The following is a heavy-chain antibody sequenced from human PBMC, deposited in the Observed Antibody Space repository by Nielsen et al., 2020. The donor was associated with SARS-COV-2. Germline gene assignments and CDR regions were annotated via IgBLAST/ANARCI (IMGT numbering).Heavy chain of an antibody. CDR2: LSYDGGDK. V-gene: IGHV3-30-3*01. D-gene: IGHD2/OR15-2a*01. CDR3: AKDRAEIADYYFDY. CDR1: GFTFSNFA. Sequence: GSLRLSCAASGFTFSNFAIHWVRQAPGKGLEWVAVLSYDGGDKKYADSVKGRFTISRDNSKNTLYLQMNSLRAEDTAVYYCAKDRAEIADYYFDYWGQGTLVTVSS. J-gene: IGHJ4*02.